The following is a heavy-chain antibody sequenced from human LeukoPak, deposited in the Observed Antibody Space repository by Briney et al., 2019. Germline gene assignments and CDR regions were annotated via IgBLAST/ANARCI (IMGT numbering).Heavy chain of an antibody. D-gene: IGHD2-8*01. V-gene: IGHV4-4*09. J-gene: IGHJ5*02. Sequence: SETLSLTCTVSGGSITGYYWSWIRQPPGKGLEWIGYIFSSGRTNYNPSLKSRVTMSVDTSTNQFSLNLMSVTAADTAVYYCARRPGYCTNGVCYNWFDPWGQGTLVTVSS. CDR1: GGSITGYY. CDR2: IFSSGRT. CDR3: ARRPGYCTNGVCYNWFDP.